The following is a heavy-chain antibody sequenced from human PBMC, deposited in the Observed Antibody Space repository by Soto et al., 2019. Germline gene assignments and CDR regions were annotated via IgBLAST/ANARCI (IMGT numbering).Heavy chain of an antibody. V-gene: IGHV4-31*03. CDR3: ARDLQYSRLFYGMDV. CDR1: GRSISRGGYY. CDR2: IYYSGST. Sequence: SETLSLTCTVSGRSISRGGYYWSWIRQQPGKGLEWIGYIYYSGSTYYNPSLKSRVTISVDTSKNQFSLKLSSVTAADTAVYYCARDLQYSRLFYGMDVWCQGTTV. J-gene: IGHJ6*02. D-gene: IGHD6-13*01.